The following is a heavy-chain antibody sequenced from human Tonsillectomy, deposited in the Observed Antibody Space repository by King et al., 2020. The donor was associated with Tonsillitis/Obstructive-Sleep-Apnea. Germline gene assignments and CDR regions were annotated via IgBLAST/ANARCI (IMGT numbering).Heavy chain of an antibody. V-gene: IGHV4-59*01. CDR3: ARDGLRDAFDI. J-gene: IGHJ3*02. Sequence: QLQESGPGLVKPSETLSLTCTVSGGSISSYYWSWIRQPPGKGLEWIGYIYYSGSTNYNPSLQSRVTISVDTSKNQFSLKLSSVTAADTAVYYCARDGLRDAFDIWGQGTMVTVSS. CDR2: IYYSGST. CDR1: GGSISSYY. D-gene: IGHD3/OR15-3a*01.